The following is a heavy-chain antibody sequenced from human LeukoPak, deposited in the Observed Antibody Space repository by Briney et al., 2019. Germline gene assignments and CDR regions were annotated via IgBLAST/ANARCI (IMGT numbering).Heavy chain of an antibody. Sequence: RASETLSLTCTVSGDSISSYYWSWIRQPAGKGLEWIGRIYISGSTNYNPSLMSRVTMSVDTSKNQFSLKLSSVTAADTAVYYCAREVGPGYSGHRALGYWGQGTLVTVSS. CDR2: IYISGST. V-gene: IGHV4-4*07. J-gene: IGHJ4*02. D-gene: IGHD5-12*01. CDR1: GDSISSYY. CDR3: AREVGPGYSGHRALGY.